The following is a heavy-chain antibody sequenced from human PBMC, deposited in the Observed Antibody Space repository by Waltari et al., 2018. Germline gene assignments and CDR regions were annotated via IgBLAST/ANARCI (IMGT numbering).Heavy chain of an antibody. CDR1: GYTFTSYG. CDR2: IGGYNGKT. Sequence: QNQLVQSGAEVKKPGASVKVSCKASGYTFTSYGISWVRQAPGQGLEWMGWIGGYNGKTNHAKNFQGRVTMTTDTSTSTAYMELRSLTSDDTAMYYCARSGCGSTNCHPGAYDTWGQGTMVTVSS. V-gene: IGHV1-18*04. J-gene: IGHJ3*02. D-gene: IGHD2-2*01. CDR3: ARSGCGSTNCHPGAYDT.